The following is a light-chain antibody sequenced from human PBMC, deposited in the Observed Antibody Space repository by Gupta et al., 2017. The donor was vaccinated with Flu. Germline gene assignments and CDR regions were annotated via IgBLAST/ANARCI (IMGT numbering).Light chain of an antibody. CDR1: QIVSSNY. Sequence: EIVLTQSPDTLSLSPGERATLSCKASQIVSSNYLAWYQQKPGQAPRLLIYGAYSRATGIPDRFSGGGSGTDFTLTISRLEPEDFAVYYCQQYGNSPLYTFGQGTNLEIK. CDR3: QQYGNSPLYT. J-gene: IGKJ2*01. V-gene: IGKV3-20*01. CDR2: GAY.